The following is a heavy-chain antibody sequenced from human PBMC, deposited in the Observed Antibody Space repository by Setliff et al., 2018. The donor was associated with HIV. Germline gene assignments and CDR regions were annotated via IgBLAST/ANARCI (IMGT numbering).Heavy chain of an antibody. CDR2: IDPEDGET. CDR1: GYNFGSYF. Sequence: ASVKVSCKASGYNFGSYFMHWVRQAPGKGLEWIGRIDPEDGETIYGAKFQGRVTMTADTSAATAYMVLSSLRSEDTALYYCGTVRIAVPDDFDFWGQGTLVTVSS. V-gene: IGHV1-69-2*01. CDR3: GTVRIAVPDDFDF. D-gene: IGHD6-19*01. J-gene: IGHJ4*02.